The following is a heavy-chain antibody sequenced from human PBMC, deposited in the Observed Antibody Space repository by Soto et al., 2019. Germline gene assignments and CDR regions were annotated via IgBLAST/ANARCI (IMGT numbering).Heavy chain of an antibody. CDR2: IYWDDDK. V-gene: IGHV2-5*02. J-gene: IGHJ4*02. Sequence: QITLKESGPTLVKPTQTLTLTCTFSGFSLSTSGVGVGWIRQPPGKALEWLALIYWDDDKRYSPSLKSRLTITKDTSKSPVVLTMTNMDPVDTATYYCAHIQRVVAQGYYFDYWGQGTLVTVSS. CDR3: AHIQRVVAQGYYFDY. CDR1: GFSLSTSGVG. D-gene: IGHD3-22*01.